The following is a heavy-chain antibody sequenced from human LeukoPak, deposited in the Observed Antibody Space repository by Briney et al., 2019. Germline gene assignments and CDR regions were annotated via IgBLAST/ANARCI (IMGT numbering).Heavy chain of an antibody. CDR1: GGSISSGSYY. Sequence: SGTLSLTCTVSGGSISSGSYYWSWIRQPAGKGLEWIGRIYTSGSTNYNPSLKSRVTISVDTSKNQFSLKLSSVTAADTAVYYCARIAGDYTGYASRSQLWGQGTLVTVSS. CDR3: ARIAGDYTGYASRSQL. J-gene: IGHJ4*02. CDR2: IYTSGST. D-gene: IGHD4-17*01. V-gene: IGHV4-61*02.